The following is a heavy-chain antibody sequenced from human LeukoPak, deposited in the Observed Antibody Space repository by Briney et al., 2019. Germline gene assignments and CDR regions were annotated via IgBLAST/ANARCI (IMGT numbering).Heavy chain of an antibody. D-gene: IGHD4-17*01. J-gene: IGHJ5*02. CDR1: GGSISSGGFS. Sequence: SETLSLTCAVSGGSISSGGFSWSWIRQPPGKGLEWIGYIYHSGSTYYNPSLKSRVTISVDRSKNQFSLKLSSVTAADTAVYYCARGTTVTTNWFDPWGQGTLVTVSS. V-gene: IGHV4-30-2*01. CDR3: ARGTTVTTNWFDP. CDR2: IYHSGST.